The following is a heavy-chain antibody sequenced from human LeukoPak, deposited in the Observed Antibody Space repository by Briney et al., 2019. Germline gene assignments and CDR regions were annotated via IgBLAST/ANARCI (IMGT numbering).Heavy chain of an antibody. CDR2: INPNSGGT. CDR1: GYTFTSYG. CDR3: ARDGNGSYYFDY. V-gene: IGHV1-2*02. J-gene: IGHJ4*02. Sequence: ASVKVSCKASGYTFTSYGISWVRQAPGQGLEWMGWINPNSGGTNYAQKFQGRVTMTRDTSISTAYMELSRLRSDDTAVYYCARDGNGSYYFDYWGQGTLVTVSS. D-gene: IGHD1-1*01.